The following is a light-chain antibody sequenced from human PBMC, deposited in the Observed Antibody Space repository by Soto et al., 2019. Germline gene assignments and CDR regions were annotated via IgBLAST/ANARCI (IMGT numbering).Light chain of an antibody. CDR1: SSDVGEENY. V-gene: IGLV2-8*01. Sequence: QSALTQPPSASGSPGQSVTITCSGTSSDVGEENYVSWYQQHPGKVPKFLIYEVSRRPFGVPDRFSGSKSGNTASLTVSGLQAEDEADYYCSSHAGSNNLVFGGGTKLTVL. J-gene: IGLJ3*02. CDR2: EVS. CDR3: SSHAGSNNLV.